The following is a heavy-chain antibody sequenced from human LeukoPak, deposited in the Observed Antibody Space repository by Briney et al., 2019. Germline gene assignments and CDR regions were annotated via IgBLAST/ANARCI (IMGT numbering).Heavy chain of an antibody. CDR3: AREFSSGRKHNNWFDP. CDR2: VYYTGIT. CDR1: GDSISRYY. Sequence: SETLSLTCTVSGDSISRYYWSWIRQPPGKGLEWIGFVYYTGITDYNPSLKSRVTISVDTSKNQFSLNLRSVTAADTAVYYCAREFSSGRKHNNWFDPWGQGTLVTVSS. V-gene: IGHV4-59*01. D-gene: IGHD6-19*01. J-gene: IGHJ5*02.